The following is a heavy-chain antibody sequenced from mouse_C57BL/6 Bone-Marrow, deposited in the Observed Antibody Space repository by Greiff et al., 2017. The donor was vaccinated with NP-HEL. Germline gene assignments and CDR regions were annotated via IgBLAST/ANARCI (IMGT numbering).Heavy chain of an antibody. CDR3: ASITTVVDHWYFDV. J-gene: IGHJ1*03. V-gene: IGHV1-19*01. Sequence: VQLQQSGPVLVKPGASVKMSCKASGYTFTDYYMNWVKQSHGKSLEWIGVINPYNGGTSYNQKFKGKATLTVDKSSSTAYMELNSLTSEDSAVYYCASITTVVDHWYFDVWGTGTTVTVSS. CDR1: GYTFTDYY. CDR2: INPYNGGT. D-gene: IGHD1-1*01.